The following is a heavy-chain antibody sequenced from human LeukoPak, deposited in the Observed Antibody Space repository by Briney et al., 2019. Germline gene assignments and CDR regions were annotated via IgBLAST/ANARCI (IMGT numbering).Heavy chain of an antibody. D-gene: IGHD3-22*01. CDR2: IYYSGST. J-gene: IGHJ4*02. Sequence: SQTLSLTCTVSGGSISSGGYYWSWIRQHPGKGLEWIGYIYYSGSTYYNPSLERRVTISVDTSKNQFSLKLSSVTAANTAVYYWASSSGYYYFADWGQGTLVTVSS. CDR3: ASSSGYYYFAD. V-gene: IGHV4-31*03. CDR1: GGSISSGGYY.